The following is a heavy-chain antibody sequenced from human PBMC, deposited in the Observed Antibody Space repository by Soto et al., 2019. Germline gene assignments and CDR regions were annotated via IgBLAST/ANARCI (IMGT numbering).Heavy chain of an antibody. CDR2: INPNGGST. V-gene: IGHV1-46*01. D-gene: IGHD5-12*01. CDR1: GYSFTSQY. CDR3: CKKKWLRPGGGGTEPLDI. Sequence: QVQLVQSGAEVKKPGASVKISCKASGYSFTSQYVHWVRQAPGQGLEWMGIINPNGGSTTYAQKFEGRVPKTGDTSTSQLKRGRGSLASEDTAVYSGCKKKWLRPGGGGTEPLDIWGQGTMVTVAS. J-gene: IGHJ3*02.